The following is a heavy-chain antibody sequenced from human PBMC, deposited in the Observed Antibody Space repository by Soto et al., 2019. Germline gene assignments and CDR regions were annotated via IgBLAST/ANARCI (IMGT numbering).Heavy chain of an antibody. CDR1: GFTFSSYA. D-gene: IGHD2-2*01. V-gene: IGHV3-23*01. CDR3: AKGRVPAAIAEYFQH. J-gene: IGHJ1*01. Sequence: PGGSLRLSCAASGFTFSSYAMNWVRQAPGKGLEWVSAISGSGDSTYYADSVKGRFTISRDNSKNTLYLQMNSLRAEDTAVYYCAKGRVPAAIAEYFQHWGQGPLVTVSS. CDR2: ISGSGDST.